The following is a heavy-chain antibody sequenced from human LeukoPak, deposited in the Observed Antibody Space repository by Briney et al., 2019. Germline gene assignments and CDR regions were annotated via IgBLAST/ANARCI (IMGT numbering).Heavy chain of an antibody. J-gene: IGHJ4*02. CDR1: GFTFSSYE. Sequence: PGGSMRLSCAASGFTFSSYEMNWVRQAPGKGLEWVSYISSSGNSIYYADSVRGRFTISRDNAKNSLYLQMNSLRVEDTAVYYCARGIVLAGNVDYWGQGTLVTVSS. V-gene: IGHV3-48*03. CDR3: ARGIVLAGNVDY. CDR2: ISSSGNSI. D-gene: IGHD6-19*01.